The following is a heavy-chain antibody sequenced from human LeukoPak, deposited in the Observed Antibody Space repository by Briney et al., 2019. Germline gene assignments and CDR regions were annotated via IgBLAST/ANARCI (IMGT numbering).Heavy chain of an antibody. D-gene: IGHD3-22*01. CDR1: GFTFSSYG. V-gene: IGHV3-30*18. Sequence: GGSLRLSCAASGFTFSSYGMHWVRQAPGKGLEWVAVISYDGSNKYYADSVKGRFTISRDNPKNTLYLQMNSLRAEDTAVYYCAKGSNYYDSSGYYRWGQGTLVTVSS. CDR2: ISYDGSNK. CDR3: AKGSNYYDSSGYYR. J-gene: IGHJ5*02.